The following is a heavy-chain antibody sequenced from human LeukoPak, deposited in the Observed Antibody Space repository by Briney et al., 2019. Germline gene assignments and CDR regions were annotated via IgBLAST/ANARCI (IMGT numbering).Heavy chain of an antibody. CDR1: GGSISSYY. CDR3: ARAKSIRGILTGYSRNNWFDP. Sequence: PSETLSLTCTVSGGSISSYYWSWIRQPPGKGLEWIGYIYYSGSTNYNPSLKSRVTISVDTSKNQFSLKLSSVTAADTAVYYCARAKSIRGILTGYSRNNWFDPWGQGTLVTVSS. J-gene: IGHJ5*02. D-gene: IGHD3-9*01. CDR2: IYYSGST. V-gene: IGHV4-59*12.